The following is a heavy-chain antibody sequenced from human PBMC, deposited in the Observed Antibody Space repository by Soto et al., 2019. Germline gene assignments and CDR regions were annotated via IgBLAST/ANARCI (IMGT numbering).Heavy chain of an antibody. CDR1: GGSISSGGYY. V-gene: IGHV4-31*03. CDR3: ARAAYLVPAAIDWFDP. J-gene: IGHJ5*02. D-gene: IGHD2-2*01. Sequence: QVQLQESGPGLVKPPQTLSLTCTVSGGSISSGGYYWSWIRQHPGKGLEWIGYIYYSGSTYYNPSLKSRVTISVDTSKNQFSLKLSSVTAADTAVYYCARAAYLVPAAIDWFDPWGQGTLVTVSS. CDR2: IYYSGST.